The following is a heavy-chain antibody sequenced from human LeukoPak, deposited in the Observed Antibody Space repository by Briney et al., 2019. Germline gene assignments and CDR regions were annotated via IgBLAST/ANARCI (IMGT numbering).Heavy chain of an antibody. V-gene: IGHV3-33*08. CDR3: ARGRQWELLTPSFADY. J-gene: IGHJ4*02. CDR1: GFTISSHG. CDR2: IWYDGSNK. Sequence: GTSLRLSCAVSGFTISSHGMHWVRQAPGKGLEWVAVIWYDGSNKYYADSVKGRFTISRDNSKNTLYLQMNSLRAEDTAVYYCARGRQWELLTPSFADYWGQGTLVTVSS. D-gene: IGHD1-26*01.